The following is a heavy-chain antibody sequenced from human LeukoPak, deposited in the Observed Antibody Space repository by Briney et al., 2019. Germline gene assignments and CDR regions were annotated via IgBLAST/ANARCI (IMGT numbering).Heavy chain of an antibody. D-gene: IGHD6-13*01. CDR3: ATGFIMAAAGGYYFDY. CDR2: ISSSSSYI. V-gene: IGHV3-21*01. Sequence: GGSLRLSCAASGFTFSSYSMNWVRQAPGKGLEWVSSISSSSSYIYYADSVKGRFTISRDNAKNSLYLQMNSLRAEDTAVYYCATGFIMAAAGGYYFDYWGQGTLVTVSS. J-gene: IGHJ4*02. CDR1: GFTFSSYS.